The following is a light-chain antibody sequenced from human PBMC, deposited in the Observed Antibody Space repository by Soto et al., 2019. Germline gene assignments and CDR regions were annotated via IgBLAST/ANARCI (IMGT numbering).Light chain of an antibody. Sequence: EIVLTQSPATLSLSPGERATLSCRASQSVSSYLAWYQQKPGQAPRLLIYDASNTATGIPARFSGSGSGTDFTLTISSLEPEDFAVYFFQQRSNCLITFGQGTRLEIK. J-gene: IGKJ5*01. V-gene: IGKV3-11*01. CDR2: DAS. CDR3: QQRSNCLIT. CDR1: QSVSSY.